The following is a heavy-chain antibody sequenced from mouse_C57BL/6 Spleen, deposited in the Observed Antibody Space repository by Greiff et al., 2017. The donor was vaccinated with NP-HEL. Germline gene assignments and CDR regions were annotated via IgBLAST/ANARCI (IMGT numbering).Heavy chain of an antibody. CDR1: VYTFTSYW. J-gene: IGHJ2*01. D-gene: IGHD2-4*01. Sequence: QLQLQAPGAELVKPGASVQLSCKASVYTFTSYWMHWVKQRPGRGLEWIGRIDPNSGGTKYNEKFKSKATLTVDKPSSTAYMQLSSLTSEDSAVYYCARYNDYDRGPFDYWGQGTTLTVSS. CDR3: ARYNDYDRGPFDY. CDR2: IDPNSGGT. V-gene: IGHV1-72*01.